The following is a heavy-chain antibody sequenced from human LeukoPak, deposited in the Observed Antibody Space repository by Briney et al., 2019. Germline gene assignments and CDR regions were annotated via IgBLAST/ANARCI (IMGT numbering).Heavy chain of an antibody. CDR2: VKTKTYGGIA. CDR1: GFTFSDAW. D-gene: IGHD6-19*01. Sequence: PGGSLRLSCAASGFTFSDAWMSWVRQAPGKGLEWVGRVKTKTYGGIADYSAPVKGRFTISRDDSKNTLYLQMNSLKTEDTALYYCTTDRGSGWYWGQGTLVTVSS. CDR3: TTDRGSGWY. J-gene: IGHJ4*02. V-gene: IGHV3-15*01.